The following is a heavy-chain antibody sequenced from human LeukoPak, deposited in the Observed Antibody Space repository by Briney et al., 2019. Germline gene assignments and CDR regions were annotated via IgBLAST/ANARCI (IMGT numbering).Heavy chain of an antibody. D-gene: IGHD3-22*01. V-gene: IGHV3-64*04. CDR1: GFTFSSSA. CDR2: VSDNGVST. J-gene: IGHJ3*02. Sequence: GGSLRLSCSASGFTFSSSAMHWVRQAPGKGLEYISAVSDNGVSTYYADSVKGRFTISRDNAKNSLYLQMNSLRAEDTAVYYCARDQTNYYDSSGPNAFDIWGQGTMVTVSS. CDR3: ARDQTNYYDSSGPNAFDI.